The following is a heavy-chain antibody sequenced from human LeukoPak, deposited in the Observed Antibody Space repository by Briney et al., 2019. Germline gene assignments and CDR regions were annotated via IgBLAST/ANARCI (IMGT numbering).Heavy chain of an antibody. CDR1: GYTLTELS. CDR2: FDPEDGET. Sequence: ASVKVSCKVSGYTLTELSMHWVRQAPGKGLEWMGGFDPEDGETIYAQKFQGRVTMPEDTSTDTAYMELSSLRSEDTAVYYCATFQSGYSSYWFDPWGQGTLVTVSS. D-gene: IGHD3-3*01. J-gene: IGHJ5*02. V-gene: IGHV1-24*01. CDR3: ATFQSGYSSYWFDP.